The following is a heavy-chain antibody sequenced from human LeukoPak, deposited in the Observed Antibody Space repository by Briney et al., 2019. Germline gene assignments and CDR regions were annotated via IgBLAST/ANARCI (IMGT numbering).Heavy chain of an antibody. V-gene: IGHV3-20*04. CDR2: INWNGGST. CDR1: GFTFDDYG. J-gene: IGHJ4*02. Sequence: GGSLRLSCAASGFTFDDYGMSWVRQAPGKGLEWVSGINWNGGSTGYADSVKGRFTISRDNAKNSLHRQMNSLRAADTALYYCARDPGIAAAEDDYWGQGTLATVSS. D-gene: IGHD6-13*01. CDR3: ARDPGIAAAEDDY.